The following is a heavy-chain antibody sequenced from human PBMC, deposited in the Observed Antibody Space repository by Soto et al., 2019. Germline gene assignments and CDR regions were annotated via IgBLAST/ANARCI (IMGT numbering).Heavy chain of an antibody. CDR2: IYYSGST. J-gene: IGHJ4*02. Sequence: SETLSLTCAVSGGSISSDGYSWSWIRQPPGKGLEWIGYIYYSGSTNYNPSLKSRVTISVDTSKNQFSLKLSSVTAADTAVYYCARRYGASFDYWGQGTLVTVSS. CDR1: GGSISSDGYS. V-gene: IGHV4-61*08. D-gene: IGHD4-17*01. CDR3: ARRYGASFDY.